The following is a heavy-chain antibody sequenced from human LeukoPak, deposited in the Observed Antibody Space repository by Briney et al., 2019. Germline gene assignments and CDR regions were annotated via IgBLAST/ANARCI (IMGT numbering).Heavy chain of an antibody. D-gene: IGHD2-8*01. V-gene: IGHV4-39*07. CDR3: ARDITLYATDGMDV. CDR2: IYYSGST. CDR1: GGSISSSSYY. Sequence: SETLSLTCTVSGGSISSSSYYWGWIRQPPGKGLEWIGSIYYSGSTYYNPSLKSRVTISVDTSKNQFSLKLSSVTAADTAVYYCARDITLYATDGMDVWGQGTTVTVSS. J-gene: IGHJ6*02.